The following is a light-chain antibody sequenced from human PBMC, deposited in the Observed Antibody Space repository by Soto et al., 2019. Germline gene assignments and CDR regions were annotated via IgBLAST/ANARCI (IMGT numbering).Light chain of an antibody. V-gene: IGKV3D-15*01. CDR2: GAS. J-gene: IGKJ1*01. CDR1: QSVSSSY. Sequence: EIVMTQSPATLSVSPGERSTLSCRASQSVSSSYLAWYQQKPGLAPRLLIYGASTRATGIPARFSGSGSGTEFTLTISSLQSEDVAVYYCQQYNNWPRTFGQGTKVDIK. CDR3: QQYNNWPRT.